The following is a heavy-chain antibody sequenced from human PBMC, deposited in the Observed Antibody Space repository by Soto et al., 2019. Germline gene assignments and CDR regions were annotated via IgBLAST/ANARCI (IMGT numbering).Heavy chain of an antibody. CDR3: AKGGILWFGELSVAFDI. CDR1: GFTFSSYA. J-gene: IGHJ3*02. Sequence: PGGSLRLSCAASGFTFSSYAMSWVRQAPGKGLEWVSAISGSGGSTYYADSVKGRFTISRDNSKNTLYLQMNSLRAEDTAVYYCAKGGILWFGELSVAFDIWGQGTMVTV. CDR2: ISGSGGST. V-gene: IGHV3-23*01. D-gene: IGHD3-10*01.